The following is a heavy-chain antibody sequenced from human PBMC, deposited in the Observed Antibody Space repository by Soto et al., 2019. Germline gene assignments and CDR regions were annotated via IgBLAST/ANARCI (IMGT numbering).Heavy chain of an antibody. CDR3: AREPTSTYYYDSSGSRGYYGMDV. Sequence: SETLSLTCTVSGGSISSGGYYWSWIRQHPGKGLEWIGYIYYSGSTYYNPSLKSRVTISVDTSKNQFSLKLSSVTAADTAVYYCAREPTSTYYYDSSGSRGYYGMDVWGQGTTVS. D-gene: IGHD3-22*01. CDR2: IYYSGST. V-gene: IGHV4-31*03. CDR1: GGSISSGGYY. J-gene: IGHJ6*02.